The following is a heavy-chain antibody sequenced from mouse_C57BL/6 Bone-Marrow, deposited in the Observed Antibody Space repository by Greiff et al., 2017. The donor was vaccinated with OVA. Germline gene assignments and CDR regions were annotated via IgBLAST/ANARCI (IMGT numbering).Heavy chain of an antibody. D-gene: IGHD2-4*01. CDR3: ARIYYDYDGAY. Sequence: EVHLVESGGGLVKPGGSLKLSCAASGFTFSDYGMHWVRQAPEKGLEWVAYISSGSSTIYYADTVKGRFTISRDNAKNTLFLQMTSLRSEYTAMYYCARIYYDYDGAYWGQGTLVTVSA. CDR2: ISSGSSTI. CDR1: GFTFSDYG. J-gene: IGHJ3*01. V-gene: IGHV5-17*01.